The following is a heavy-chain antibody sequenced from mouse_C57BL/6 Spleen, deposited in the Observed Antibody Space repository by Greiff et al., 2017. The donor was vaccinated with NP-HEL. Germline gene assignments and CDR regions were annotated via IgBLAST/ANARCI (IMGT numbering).Heavy chain of an antibody. CDR1: GYTFTSYG. J-gene: IGHJ1*03. CDR3: ARGYGNYEHFDV. CDR2: IYPRSGNT. Sequence: QVQLQQSGAELARPGASVKLSCKASGYTFTSYGISWVKQRTGQGLEWIGEIYPRSGNTYYNEKFKGKATLTADKSSSTAYMELRSLTSEDSAVYFCARGYGNYEHFDVWGTGTTVTVSS. D-gene: IGHD2-1*01. V-gene: IGHV1-81*01.